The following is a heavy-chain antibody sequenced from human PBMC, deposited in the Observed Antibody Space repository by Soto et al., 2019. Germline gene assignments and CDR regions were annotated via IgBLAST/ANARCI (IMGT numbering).Heavy chain of an antibody. V-gene: IGHV3-48*01. CDR3: ARDQEAPNYDILTGYPRRGMDV. CDR2: ISSSSSTI. D-gene: IGHD3-9*01. Sequence: GGPLRLSCAASGFTFSSYSMNWVRQAPGKGLEWVSYISSSSSTIYYADSVKGRFTISRDNAKNSLYLQMNSLRAEDTAVYYCARDQEAPNYDILTGYPRRGMDVWGQGTTVTVSS. CDR1: GFTFSSYS. J-gene: IGHJ6*02.